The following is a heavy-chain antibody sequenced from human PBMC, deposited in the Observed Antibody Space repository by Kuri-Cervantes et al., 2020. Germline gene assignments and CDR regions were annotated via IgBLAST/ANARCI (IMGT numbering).Heavy chain of an antibody. CDR2: IYYSGST. Sequence: SETLSLTCTISGGSISSSSYYWGWIRQPPGKGLEWIGSIYYSGSTYYNPSLKSRVTISVDTSKNQFSLKLSSVTAEDTAVYYCARGYGSGSSQPLDYWGQGTLVTVSS. CDR3: ARGYGSGSSQPLDY. J-gene: IGHJ4*02. V-gene: IGHV4-39*07. CDR1: GGSISSSSYY. D-gene: IGHD3-10*01.